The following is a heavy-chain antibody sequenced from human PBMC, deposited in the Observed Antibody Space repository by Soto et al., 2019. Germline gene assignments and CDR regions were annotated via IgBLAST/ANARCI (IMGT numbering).Heavy chain of an antibody. Sequence: ASVKVCCKASGYTFTSYGISWVRQAPGQGLEWMGWISAYNGNTNYAQKLQGRVTMTTDTSTSTAYMELRSLRSDDTAVYYCARVRQDDFWSGYSRYYYYYMDVWGKGTTVSVSS. CDR3: ARVRQDDFWSGYSRYYYYYMDV. CDR2: ISAYNGNT. CDR1: GYTFTSYG. V-gene: IGHV1-18*04. J-gene: IGHJ6*03. D-gene: IGHD3-3*01.